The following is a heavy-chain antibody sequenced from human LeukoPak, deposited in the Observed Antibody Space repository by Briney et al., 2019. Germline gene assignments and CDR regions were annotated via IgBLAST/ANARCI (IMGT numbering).Heavy chain of an antibody. V-gene: IGHV4-4*02. Sequence: SETLSLTCAVSSGSIFSSNWWSWVRQPPGKGLEWIGQIFHSGSTSYSPSLKSRVTISVDKSKNQFSLNLTSVTAADTAVYYCARADSLRFLGDVWGKGTTVTVSS. CDR2: IFHSGST. CDR1: SGSIFSSNW. CDR3: ARADSLRFLGDV. D-gene: IGHD3-3*01. J-gene: IGHJ6*04.